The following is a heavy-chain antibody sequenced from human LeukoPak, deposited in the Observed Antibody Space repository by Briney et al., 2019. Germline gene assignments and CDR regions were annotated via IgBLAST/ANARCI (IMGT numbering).Heavy chain of an antibody. CDR1: GGTFTSYD. CDR3: ATSWGLGYCTNGVCYAFDD. J-gene: IGHJ4*02. Sequence: ASVKVSCKASGGTFTSYDISWVRQAPGQGLEWMGGIIPIIGNANYAQKFQGRVTITTDESTSTAYMELSSLRSEDTAVYCCATSWGLGYCTNGVCYAFDDWGQGTLVTVSS. D-gene: IGHD2-8*01. CDR2: IIPIIGNA. V-gene: IGHV1-69*05.